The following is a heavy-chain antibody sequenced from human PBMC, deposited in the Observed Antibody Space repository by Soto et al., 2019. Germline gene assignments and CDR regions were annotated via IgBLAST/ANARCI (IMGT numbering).Heavy chain of an antibody. CDR2: IWYDGSNK. D-gene: IGHD6-13*01. V-gene: IGHV3-33*01. Sequence: SQSLSCAAAGFTCSSYLIHWVRQDPGKGLEWVAVIWYDGSNKYYTDALRGRFTISRDNAKNSLHLQMNSLRAEDTAVYYCTRDASRDSSARGWFDPWGPGTLVTVSS. J-gene: IGHJ5*02. CDR1: GFTCSSYL. CDR3: TRDASRDSSARGWFDP.